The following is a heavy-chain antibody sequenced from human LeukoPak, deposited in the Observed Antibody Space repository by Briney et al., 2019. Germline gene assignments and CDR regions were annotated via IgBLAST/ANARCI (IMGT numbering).Heavy chain of an antibody. D-gene: IGHD3-22*01. Sequence: GGSLRLSCAASGFTFSDYYMSWIRQTPGKGLEWVSYISDSGSTINYADSVKGRLTISRDNAKKSLFLQMNSLRAEGTAVYYCAIYYDSSGSIDHWGQGTLVTVSS. CDR2: ISDSGSTI. CDR3: AIYYDSSGSIDH. CDR1: GFTFSDYY. J-gene: IGHJ4*02. V-gene: IGHV3-11*01.